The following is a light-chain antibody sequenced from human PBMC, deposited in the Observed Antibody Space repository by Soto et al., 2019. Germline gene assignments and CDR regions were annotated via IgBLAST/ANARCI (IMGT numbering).Light chain of an antibody. CDR2: SAS. V-gene: IGKV1-27*01. CDR3: QKYNNVPGT. J-gene: IGKJ5*01. CDR1: QDIRNY. Sequence: DIQMTQSPSSLSASVGDRVTITCRASQDIRNYLAWYQQKPGTIPKLLIYSASTLQSGVPSRFSGSGSGTDFPLTLSSLQPEDVATYYCQKYNNVPGTFGQGTRLEIK.